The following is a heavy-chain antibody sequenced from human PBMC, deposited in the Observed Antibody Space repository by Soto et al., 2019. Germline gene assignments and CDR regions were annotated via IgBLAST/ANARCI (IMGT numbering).Heavy chain of an antibody. CDR1: GFTFSSYA. J-gene: IGHJ6*02. Sequence: QVQLVESGGGVVQPGRSLRLSCAASGFTFSSYAMHWVRQAPGKGLEWVAVISYDGSNKYYADSVKGRFTISRDNSKNTLHLQMNSLRAEDTAVYYCARDRGYDYVWGSYRSDPKKRYYYYGMDVWGQGTTVTVSS. V-gene: IGHV3-30-3*01. D-gene: IGHD3-16*02. CDR3: ARDRGYDYVWGSYRSDPKKRYYYYGMDV. CDR2: ISYDGSNK.